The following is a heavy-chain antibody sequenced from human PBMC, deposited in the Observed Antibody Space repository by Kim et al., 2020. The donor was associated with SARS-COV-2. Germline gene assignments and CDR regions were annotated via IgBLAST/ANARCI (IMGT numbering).Heavy chain of an antibody. CDR2: ISASGGST. V-gene: IGHV3-23*01. J-gene: IGHJ4*02. CDR1: GFTFSSYA. CDR3: AKEAAVLRFLEWLSPTDY. Sequence: GGSLRLSCAVSGFTFSSYAMSWVRQAPGKGLEWVSGISASGGSTNYADSVKGRFTISRNNSQKTLYLQMNSLRAEDTAIYYCAKEAAVLRFLEWLSPTDYWGQGTLVTVSS. D-gene: IGHD3-3*01.